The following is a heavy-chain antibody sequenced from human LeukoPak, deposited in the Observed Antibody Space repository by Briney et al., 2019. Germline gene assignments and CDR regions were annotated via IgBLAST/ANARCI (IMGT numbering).Heavy chain of an antibody. J-gene: IGHJ6*03. V-gene: IGHV3-23*01. D-gene: IGHD3-16*01. CDR1: GFTFSNYA. CDR2: INNSGAGT. CDR3: AKGLRTGVGPYMGYHYYMDV. Sequence: PGGSLRLSCAASGFTFSNYAMSWVRQAPGKGLKWVSTINNSGAGTYYADSVKGRFTIPRDNSYNTVSLQMNSLRDEDTGVYYCAKGLRTGVGPYMGYHYYMDVWGKGATVTVSS.